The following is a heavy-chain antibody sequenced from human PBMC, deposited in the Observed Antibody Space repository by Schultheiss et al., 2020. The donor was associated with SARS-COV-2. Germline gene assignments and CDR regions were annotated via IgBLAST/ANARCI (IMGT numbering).Heavy chain of an antibody. J-gene: IGHJ1*01. D-gene: IGHD2-8*01. V-gene: IGHV3-23*01. Sequence: GESLKISCAASGFTFSSYAMSWVRQAPGKGLEWVSAISGSGGSTYYADSVKGRFTISRDKSKTTLYLQMNSLRAEDTAVYYCARVGRDCSHGVCYNAEYFQHWGQGTLVTVSS. CDR1: GFTFSSYA. CDR2: ISGSGGST. CDR3: ARVGRDCSHGVCYNAEYFQH.